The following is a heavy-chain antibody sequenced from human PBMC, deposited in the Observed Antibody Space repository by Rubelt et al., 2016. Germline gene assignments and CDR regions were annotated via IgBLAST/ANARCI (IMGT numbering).Heavy chain of an antibody. D-gene: IGHD5-18*01. CDR1: GLTFSIYA. V-gene: IGHV3-23*01. J-gene: IGHJ4*02. Sequence: GGSLRLSCAASGLTFSIYAMSWVRQAPGKGLEWVSGISASGYSTYYADSVKGRFTISSDSSKNTLYLQMNSLRAEDTAVYYCAKDRHIYGSSPFDYWGQGTLVTVSS. CDR3: AKDRHIYGSSPFDY. CDR2: ISASGYST.